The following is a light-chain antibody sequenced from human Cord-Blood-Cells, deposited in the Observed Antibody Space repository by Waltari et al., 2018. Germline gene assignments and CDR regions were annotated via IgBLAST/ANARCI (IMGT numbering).Light chain of an antibody. CDR1: SYTVGSYNL. CDR2: EVS. CDR3: CSYAGSSTFYV. Sequence: QSALTQPASVSGSPGPSIPIPCTGPSYTVGSYNLVSLYQQHPGKAPKLMIYEVSKRPSGVSNRFSGSKSGNTASLTISGLQAEDDADYYCCSYAGSSTFYVFGTGTKVTVL. J-gene: IGLJ1*01. V-gene: IGLV2-23*02.